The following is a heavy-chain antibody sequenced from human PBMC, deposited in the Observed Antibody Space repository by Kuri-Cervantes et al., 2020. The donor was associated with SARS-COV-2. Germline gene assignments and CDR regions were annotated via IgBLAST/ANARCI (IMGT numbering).Heavy chain of an antibody. V-gene: IGHV4-59*01. CDR1: GGSISSYY. Sequence: ESLKISCTVSGGSISSYYWSWIRQPPGKGLEWVEYIYYNGSTNYNPSLKSRVTISVDTSKNQFSLKLSSVTAADTAVYYCARAGYYFDYWGQGTLVTVSS. J-gene: IGHJ4*02. CDR3: ARAGYYFDY. CDR2: IYYNGST.